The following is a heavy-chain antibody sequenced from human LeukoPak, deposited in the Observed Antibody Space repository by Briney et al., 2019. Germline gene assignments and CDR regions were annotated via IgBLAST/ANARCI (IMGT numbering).Heavy chain of an antibody. CDR3: ARGGGTAGGTFHC. CDR1: GFAFGSFA. V-gene: IGHV3-33*01. CDR2: IWYDGSNK. D-gene: IGHD6-13*01. Sequence: GRSLSLSCAPSGFAFGSFAMHWVRQAPGKGREWVAVIWYDGSNKYYALSVKGRFTISRDNSKNTVFLEMNSLRDEDTAAYYCARGGGTAGGTFHCWGQGTLVTVSS. J-gene: IGHJ4*02.